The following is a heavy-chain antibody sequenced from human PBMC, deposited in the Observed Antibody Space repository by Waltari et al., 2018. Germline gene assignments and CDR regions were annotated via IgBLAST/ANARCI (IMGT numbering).Heavy chain of an antibody. CDR2: IHPNSGDT. D-gene: IGHD3-10*01. J-gene: IGHJ4*02. CDR1: GYTFTDFY. CDR3: ARGAAGHADY. Sequence: QVQLVQSGAEVKKPGASVKVSCATSGYTFTDFYIHWVRQAPGQGLEWMGWIHPNSGDTNYAQKFQGWVTMTRDTSISTAFMELTSDDTAVYFCARGAAGHADYWGQGTLVTVSS. V-gene: IGHV1-2*04.